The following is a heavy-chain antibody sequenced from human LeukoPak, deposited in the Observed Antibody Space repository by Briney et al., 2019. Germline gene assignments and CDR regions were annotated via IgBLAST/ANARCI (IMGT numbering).Heavy chain of an antibody. CDR1: GFTFSSYA. Sequence: GGSLRLPCAASGFTFSSYAMSWVRQAPGKGLEWVSAISGSGGSTYYADSVKGRFTISRDNSKNTLYLQMNSLRAEDTAVYYCAKTPSPYNYYDSSGYPEGFDYWGQGTLVTVSS. CDR3: AKTPSPYNYYDSSGYPEGFDY. CDR2: ISGSGGST. D-gene: IGHD3-22*01. J-gene: IGHJ4*02. V-gene: IGHV3-23*01.